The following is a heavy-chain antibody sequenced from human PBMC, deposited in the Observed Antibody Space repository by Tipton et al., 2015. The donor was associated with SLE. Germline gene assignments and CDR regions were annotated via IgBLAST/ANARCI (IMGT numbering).Heavy chain of an antibody. Sequence: STNYNPSLKARVTLSADTSKNQVSLRLTSVTAADTAVYYCASPITLVRGVTKDYWGQGTLVTVSS. CDR3: ASPITLVRGVTKDY. V-gene: IGHV4-34*01. J-gene: IGHJ4*02. D-gene: IGHD3-10*01. CDR2: ST.